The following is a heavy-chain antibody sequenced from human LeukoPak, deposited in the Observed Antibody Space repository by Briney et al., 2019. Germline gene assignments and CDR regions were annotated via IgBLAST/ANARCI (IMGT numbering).Heavy chain of an antibody. CDR2: ISYDGSNK. V-gene: IGHV3-30*18. CDR3: AKDSYSSSLYYFDY. J-gene: IGHJ4*02. D-gene: IGHD6-13*01. CDR1: GFTFSSYG. Sequence: GRSLRLSCAASGFTFSSYGMHWVRQAPSKGLEWVAVISYDGSNKYYADSVKGRFTISRDNSKNTLYLQMNSLRAEDTAVYYCAKDSYSSSLYYFDYWGQGTLVTVSS.